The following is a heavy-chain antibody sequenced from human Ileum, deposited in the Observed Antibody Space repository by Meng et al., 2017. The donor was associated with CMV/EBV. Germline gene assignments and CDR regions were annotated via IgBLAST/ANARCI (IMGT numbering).Heavy chain of an antibody. CDR1: GFTVSVYA. CDR2: ISGGGRST. J-gene: IGHJ1*01. CDR3: AKGGTSAWSYYVHH. D-gene: IGHD6-19*01. V-gene: IGHV3-23*01. Sequence: SGFTVSVYALAWVRQAPGKGLEWVSAISGGGRSTYYADSVKGRFTISRDNSKNTLYLQMNSLRVEDTAVYYCAKGGTSAWSYYVHHWGQGTLVTVSS.